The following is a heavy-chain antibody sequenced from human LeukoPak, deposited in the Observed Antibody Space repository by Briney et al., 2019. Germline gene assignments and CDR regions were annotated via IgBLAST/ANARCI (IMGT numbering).Heavy chain of an antibody. CDR1: GYSFTSYW. J-gene: IGHJ6*02. V-gene: IGHV5-51*01. D-gene: IGHD4-17*01. Sequence: GESLKISCKGSGYSFTSYWIGWVRQMPGKGLEWMGIIYPGDSDTRYSPSFQGQVTISADKSISTAYLQWSSLKASDTAMYYCARLTRPTTVTTGQAGWSYGMDVWGQGTTVTVSS. CDR3: ARLTRPTTVTTGQAGWSYGMDV. CDR2: IYPGDSDT.